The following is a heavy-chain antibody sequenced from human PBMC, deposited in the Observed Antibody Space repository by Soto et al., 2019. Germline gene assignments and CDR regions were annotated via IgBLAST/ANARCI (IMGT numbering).Heavy chain of an antibody. D-gene: IGHD3-16*01. V-gene: IGHV3-30*03. J-gene: IGHJ2*01. CDR3: ARDGWGSTWYFDL. CDR2: ISYDGKHT. CDR1: GVTFKDYG. Sequence: GVSLRLSCGAPGVTFKDYGMHWVLQSPGKGLEWVAVISYDGKHTYYADSVKGRFTISKDKSKRTLFLQMNSLRVDDTAVYYCARDGWGSTWYFDLWGRGNLGTVS.